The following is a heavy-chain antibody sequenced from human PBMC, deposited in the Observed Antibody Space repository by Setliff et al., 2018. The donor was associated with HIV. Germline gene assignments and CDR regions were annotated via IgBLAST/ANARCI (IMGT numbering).Heavy chain of an antibody. Sequence: GASVKVSCKTSGYTFSDYGMSWVRPAPGQGLTWMAWISPSNGNNEYAEEFQGRVLVTTDTSTRTAYMELRNRRHDDTALYYCARDDRNWNLLDVFDIWGQGTLVTVSS. D-gene: IGHD1-1*01. CDR3: ARDDRNWNLLDVFDI. J-gene: IGHJ3*02. V-gene: IGHV1-18*01. CDR1: GYTFSDYG. CDR2: ISPSNGNN.